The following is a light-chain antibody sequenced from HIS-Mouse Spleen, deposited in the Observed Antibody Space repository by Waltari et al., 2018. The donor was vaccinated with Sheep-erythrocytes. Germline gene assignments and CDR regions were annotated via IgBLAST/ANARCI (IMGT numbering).Light chain of an antibody. CDR1: SRAVGGDIY. CDR3: CSYAGSYTFWV. CDR2: DVS. Sequence: QSALTQTRSVSGSPGPSVTIYCTGTSRAVGGDIYVCWYQKHPGKAPKLMIYDVSKRPSGVPDRFLGSKSGSTASLTISGLQAEDEADYYCCSYAGSYTFWVFGGGTRLTVL. J-gene: IGLJ3*02. V-gene: IGLV2-11*01.